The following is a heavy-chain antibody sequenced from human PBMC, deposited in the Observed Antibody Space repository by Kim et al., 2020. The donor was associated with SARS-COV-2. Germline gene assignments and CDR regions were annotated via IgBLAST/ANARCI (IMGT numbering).Heavy chain of an antibody. J-gene: IGHJ4*02. CDR1: GFTFSSYA. CDR2: ISASGDIT. V-gene: IGHV3-23*01. D-gene: IGHD1-26*01. CDR3: TASRQGAE. Sequence: GGSLRLSCAASGFTFSSYAMNWVRQAPGKGLEWVSIISASGDITSYADSVKGRFTISRDNSKNTLYLQMNSLRGEDTAVYYCTASRQGAEWGQGTLVTVSS.